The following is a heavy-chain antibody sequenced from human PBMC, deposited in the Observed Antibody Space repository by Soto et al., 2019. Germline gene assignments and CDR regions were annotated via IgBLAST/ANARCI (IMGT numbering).Heavy chain of an antibody. V-gene: IGHV3-23*01. CDR2: ISGNGDIT. CDR3: AKRGEGGTTRHFDY. Sequence: GGSLRLSCAASGFTFSSYAMGWVRQAPGKGLEWVSTISGNGDITHYADSVKGRFTISRDNSKNTLYLQMNSLRAEDTAVYYCAKRGEGGTTRHFDYWGQGILVTVSS. D-gene: IGHD3-10*01. CDR1: GFTFSSYA. J-gene: IGHJ4*02.